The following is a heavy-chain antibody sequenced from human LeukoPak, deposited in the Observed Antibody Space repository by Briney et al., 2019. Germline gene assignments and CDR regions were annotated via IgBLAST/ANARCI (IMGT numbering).Heavy chain of an antibody. Sequence: GGSLRLSCAASGFTFSSYAMHWVRQAPGKGLEWVAVISYDGSNKYYADSVKGRFTISRDNSKNTLYLQMNSLRAEDTAVYYCARGGPYDILTGDDYYYYGMDVWGQGTTVTVSS. V-gene: IGHV3-30-3*01. CDR2: ISYDGSNK. J-gene: IGHJ6*02. CDR1: GFTFSSYA. D-gene: IGHD3-9*01. CDR3: ARGGPYDILTGDDYYYYGMDV.